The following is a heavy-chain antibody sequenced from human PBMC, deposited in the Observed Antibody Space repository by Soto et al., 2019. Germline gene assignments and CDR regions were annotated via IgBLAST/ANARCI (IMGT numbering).Heavy chain of an antibody. CDR2: ISYDGSNK. Sequence: QVQLVESGGGVVQPGRSLRLPCAASGFTFSSYGMHWVRQAPGKGLEWVAVISYDGSNKYYADSVKGRFTISRDNSKNTLYLQMNSLRAEDTAVYYCATDVDTAMVGEDYWGQGTLVTVSS. CDR1: GFTFSSYG. CDR3: ATDVDTAMVGEDY. V-gene: IGHV3-30*03. J-gene: IGHJ4*02. D-gene: IGHD5-18*01.